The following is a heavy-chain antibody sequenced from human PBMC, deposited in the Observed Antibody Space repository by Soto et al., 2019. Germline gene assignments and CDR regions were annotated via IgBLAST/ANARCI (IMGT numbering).Heavy chain of an antibody. D-gene: IGHD1-1*01. CDR2: MSHSGGT. CDR1: GGFVSSGSYY. J-gene: IGHJ3*02. V-gene: IGHV4-34*01. CDR3: ARVERGTVTTVVDAFDI. Sequence: QVQLQQWGAGLLKPSETLSLTCAVYGGFVSSGSYYWSWIRQPPGKGLEWIGEMSHSGGTHFKPSLKSRVTISVDTSKIQFTLKMSSVTAADTALYYCARVERGTVTTVVDAFDIWGPGTMVTVSS.